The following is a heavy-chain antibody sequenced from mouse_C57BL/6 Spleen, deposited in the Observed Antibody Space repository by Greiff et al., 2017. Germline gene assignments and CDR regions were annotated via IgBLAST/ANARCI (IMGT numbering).Heavy chain of an antibody. D-gene: IGHD1-1*01. CDR2: IDPSDSET. CDR3: AREIPYYYGSSYYAMDY. CDR1: GYTFTSYW. V-gene: IGHV1-52*01. J-gene: IGHJ4*01. Sequence: QVQLQQPGAELVRPGSSVKLSCKASGYTFTSYWMHWVKQRPIQGLEWIGNIDPSDSETHYNQKFKDKATLTVDKSSSTAYMQLSSLTSEDSAVYYCAREIPYYYGSSYYAMDYWGQGTSVTVSS.